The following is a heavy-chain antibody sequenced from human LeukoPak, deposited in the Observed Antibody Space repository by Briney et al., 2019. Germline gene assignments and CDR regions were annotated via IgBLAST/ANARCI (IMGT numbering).Heavy chain of an antibody. V-gene: IGHV3-21*01. CDR1: GFNFTNYN. CDR2: IHSSSGSI. CDR3: ARDLAWDAFDI. Sequence: GGSLRLSCAASGFNFTNYNMNWVRQAPGKGLEWVSSIHSSSGSIYYADSLKGRLTTSRDDAKNSLYLQMNSLRAEDTAVYYCARDLAWDAFDIWGQGTMVTVSS. J-gene: IGHJ3*02.